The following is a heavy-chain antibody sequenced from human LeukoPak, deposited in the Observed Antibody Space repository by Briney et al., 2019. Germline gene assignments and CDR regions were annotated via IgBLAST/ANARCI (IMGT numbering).Heavy chain of an antibody. Sequence: SETLSLTCAVSGGSISSYYWSWIRQPPGKRLEWIGYIYYSGSTNYNPSLKSRVTISVDTSKNQFSLKLSSVTAADTAVYYCARVRRNLGSYYMDVWGKGTTVTVSS. CDR1: GGSISSYY. V-gene: IGHV4-59*01. D-gene: IGHD2-15*01. CDR3: ARVRRNLGSYYMDV. CDR2: IYYSGST. J-gene: IGHJ6*03.